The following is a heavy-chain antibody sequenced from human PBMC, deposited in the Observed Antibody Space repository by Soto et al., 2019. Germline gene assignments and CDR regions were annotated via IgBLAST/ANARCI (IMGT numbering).Heavy chain of an antibody. Sequence: QINLKESGPTLVKPTQTLTLTCSFSGFSLTTAGVGVGWVRQSPGEALEWLALIYWDDDERYSPSLKTRLTSTQGTLQNPGVLKKTNQAPCDTGHYFWSHSRHPKNQGRQGGDFDYRGQGTL. V-gene: IGHV2-5*02. CDR2: IYWDDDE. CDR1: GFSLTTAGVG. J-gene: IGHJ4*01. CDR3: SHSRHPKNQGRQGGDFDY. D-gene: IGHD3-16*01.